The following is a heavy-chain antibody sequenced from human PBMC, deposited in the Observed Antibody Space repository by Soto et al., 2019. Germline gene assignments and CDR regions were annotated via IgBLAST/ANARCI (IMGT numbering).Heavy chain of an antibody. CDR1: GFSLRTYG. J-gene: IGHJ5*02. Sequence: QVQLVESGGGVVQSGRSLTLSCAASGFSLRTYGMQWLRRAPGKGLEWAAFIWYDGTKKFYANSVKGRSTISKDNSNNMLYLQMSGLRAEDTAVYYCARDVVTAVAGSVKWFDPWGQGTLVTVSS. CDR2: IWYDGTKK. V-gene: IGHV3-33*01. D-gene: IGHD6-19*01. CDR3: ARDVVTAVAGSVKWFDP.